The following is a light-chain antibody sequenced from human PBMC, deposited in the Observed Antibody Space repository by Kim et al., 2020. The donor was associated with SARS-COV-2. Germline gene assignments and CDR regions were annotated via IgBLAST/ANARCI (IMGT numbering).Light chain of an antibody. CDR2: EDN. V-gene: IGLV6-57*04. J-gene: IGLJ1*01. Sequence: NFMLTQPHSVSESPGKTVTISCTRSSGSIASNYVQWYQQRPGSAPTTVIYEDNQRPSGVPDRFSGSIDSSSNSASLTISGLKTDDESDYCCQSYDSSNYICAAGTKVTVL. CDR1: SGSIASNY. CDR3: QSYDSSNYI.